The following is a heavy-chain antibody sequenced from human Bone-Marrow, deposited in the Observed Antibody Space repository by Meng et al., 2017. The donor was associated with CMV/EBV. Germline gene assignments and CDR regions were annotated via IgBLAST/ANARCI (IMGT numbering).Heavy chain of an antibody. CDR3: ARDLYCSSISCYTGDYFDY. V-gene: IGHV3-7*01. J-gene: IGHJ4*02. Sequence: GGSLRLSCAASGFTFISYGMHWVRQAPGKGLEWVANIKPDGSEKYSVDSVKGRFTVSRDNAKNSLDLQMNSLRAEDTAVYYCARDLYCSSISCYTGDYFDYWGRGTLVTVSS. CDR2: IKPDGSEK. D-gene: IGHD2-2*01. CDR1: GFTFISYG.